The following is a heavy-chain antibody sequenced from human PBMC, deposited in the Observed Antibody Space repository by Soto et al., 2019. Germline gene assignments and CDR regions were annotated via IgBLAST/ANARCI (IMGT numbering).Heavy chain of an antibody. D-gene: IGHD3-9*01. CDR3: ARDKMTGLFDY. CDR1: GGSFSGYY. CDR2: INHSGST. Sequence: QVQLQQWGAGLLKPSETLSLTCAVYGGSFSGYYWTWIRQPPGTGLEWIGEINHSGSTNYNPSLKSLVTISVDTSKNHFSLKLTAVTAADTAVYYCARDKMTGLFDYWGQGTLVTVSS. J-gene: IGHJ4*02. V-gene: IGHV4-34*01.